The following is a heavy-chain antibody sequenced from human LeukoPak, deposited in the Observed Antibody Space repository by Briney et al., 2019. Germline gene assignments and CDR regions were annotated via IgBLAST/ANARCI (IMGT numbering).Heavy chain of an antibody. D-gene: IGHD3-10*01. J-gene: IGHJ4*02. Sequence: KPGESLRISCESSGYSFTTYWISWVRQMPGKGLEWMGRIDPTDSYTNYSPSFQGHVTISADKSISTAYLQWSSLRASDTALYYCARHYGSGSSYRGFDCWGQGTLVTVSS. CDR3: ARHYGSGSSYRGFDC. CDR1: GYSFTTYW. V-gene: IGHV5-10-1*01. CDR2: IDPTDSYT.